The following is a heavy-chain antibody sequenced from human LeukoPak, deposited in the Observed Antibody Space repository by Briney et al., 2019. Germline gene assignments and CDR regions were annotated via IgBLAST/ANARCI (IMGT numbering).Heavy chain of an antibody. Sequence: GGSLRLSCAASGFTFSSYWMSWVRQAPGKGLEWVANIKQDGSEKYYADSVKGRFTISRDNARNSVYLQMNSLRVEDTAVYYCARDPVEWELLLDCWGQGTLVTVSS. V-gene: IGHV3-7*01. CDR1: GFTFSSYW. D-gene: IGHD1-26*01. CDR2: IKQDGSEK. CDR3: ARDPVEWELLLDC. J-gene: IGHJ4*02.